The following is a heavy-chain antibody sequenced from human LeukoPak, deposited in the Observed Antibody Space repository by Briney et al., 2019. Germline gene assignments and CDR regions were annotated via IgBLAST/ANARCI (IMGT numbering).Heavy chain of an antibody. CDR2: ISYDGTYK. Sequence: GGSLRLSCAASGFSFSNYGMHWVRQAPGKGLDWMAVISYDGTYKFYADSVKGRFTISRDNAKNSLSLQMTSLRADDTAVYYCVRGQTSLDNWFDPWGQGTLVIVSS. J-gene: IGHJ5*02. V-gene: IGHV3-30*03. CDR1: GFSFSNYG. CDR3: VRGQTSLDNWFDP.